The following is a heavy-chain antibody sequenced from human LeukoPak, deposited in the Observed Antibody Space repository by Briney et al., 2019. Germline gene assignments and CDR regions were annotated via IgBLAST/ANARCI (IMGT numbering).Heavy chain of an antibody. CDR1: GFIFSDYY. CDR2: ISSSSSHT. Sequence: PGGSLRLSCAASGFIFSDYYMSWIRQAPGKGLEWVSYISSSSSHTNFAGSVKGRFTISRDNAKNSLYLQMNSLSAEDTAVYYCARDMSSGWYAADYWDQGTLVTVSS. V-gene: IGHV3-11*05. CDR3: ARDMSSGWYAADY. D-gene: IGHD6-19*01. J-gene: IGHJ4*02.